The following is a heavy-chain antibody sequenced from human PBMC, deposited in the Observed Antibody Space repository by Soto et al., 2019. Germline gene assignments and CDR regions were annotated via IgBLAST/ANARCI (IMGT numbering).Heavy chain of an antibody. Sequence: QVQLVQSGAEVKKPGSSVKVSCKASGGTFSSYTISWVRQAPGQGLEWMGRIIPILGIANYAQKFQGRVTITADKSTSTAYMELSSLRSEDTAVYYCARGYNWNYGDRYYYYMDVWGKGTTVTVSS. V-gene: IGHV1-69*02. CDR3: ARGYNWNYGDRYYYYMDV. J-gene: IGHJ6*03. CDR2: IIPILGIA. CDR1: GGTFSSYT. D-gene: IGHD1-7*01.